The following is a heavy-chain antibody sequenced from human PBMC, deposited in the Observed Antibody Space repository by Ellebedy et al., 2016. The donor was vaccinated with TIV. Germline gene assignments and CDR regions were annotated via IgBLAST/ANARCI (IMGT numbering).Heavy chain of an antibody. CDR2: ISAYNGNT. D-gene: IGHD6-19*01. V-gene: IGHV1-18*04. CDR3: ARNSSGWTVDY. Sequence: ASVKVSXXASGYTFTSYGISWVRQAPGQGLEWMGWISAYNGNTNYAQKLQGRVTMTTDTSTSTAYMELRSLRSDDTAVYYCARNSSGWTVDYWGQGTLVTVSS. J-gene: IGHJ4*02. CDR1: GYTFTSYG.